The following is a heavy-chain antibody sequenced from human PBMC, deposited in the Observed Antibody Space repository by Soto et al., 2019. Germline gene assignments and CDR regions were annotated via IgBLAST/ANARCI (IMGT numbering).Heavy chain of an antibody. CDR3: AKSXSRDTAMVWYYYYGMDV. Sequence: GESLRLSCAASGFTFSSYAMSWVRQAPGKGLEWVSAISGSGGSTYYADSVKGRFTISRDNSKNTLYLQMNSLRAEDTAVYYCAKSXSRDTAMVWYYYYGMDVWGQGTTVTVSS. CDR1: GFTFSSYA. CDR2: ISGSGGST. D-gene: IGHD5-18*01. J-gene: IGHJ6*02. V-gene: IGHV3-23*01.